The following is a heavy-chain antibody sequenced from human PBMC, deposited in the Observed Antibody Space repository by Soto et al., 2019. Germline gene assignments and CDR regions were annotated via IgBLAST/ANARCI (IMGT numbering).Heavy chain of an antibody. CDR2: ISDSGAST. D-gene: IGHD6-19*01. CDR1: GFTFSSYG. J-gene: IGHJ4*02. Sequence: GGSLRLSCAASGFTFSSYGMSWVRQAPGKGLEWVAAISDSGASTDYADSVKGRFTISRDNSKNTLYLQMNSLRAEDTAVYYCAKSQHTYSSGWPYYFDYWGQGTLVTVSS. V-gene: IGHV3-23*01. CDR3: AKSQHTYSSGWPYYFDY.